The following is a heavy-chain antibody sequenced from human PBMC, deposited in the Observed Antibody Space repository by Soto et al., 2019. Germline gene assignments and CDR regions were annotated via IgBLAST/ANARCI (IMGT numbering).Heavy chain of an antibody. Sequence: QVQLVESGGGVFQPGRSLRLSCAASGFTFGNYGMHWVRQAPGKGLEWVAAISYDGSSEYFSASVRGRFTISRDNLKNTLDLQMNSLREDDTALYYCSKNFRQQPRLLFYMDVWGKGATVSVYS. CDR2: ISYDGSSE. J-gene: IGHJ6*03. D-gene: IGHD6-13*01. CDR3: SKNFRQQPRLLFYMDV. V-gene: IGHV3-30*18. CDR1: GFTFGNYG.